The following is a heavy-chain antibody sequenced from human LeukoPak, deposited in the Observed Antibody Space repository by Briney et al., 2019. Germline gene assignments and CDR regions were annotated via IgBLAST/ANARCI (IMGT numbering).Heavy chain of an antibody. Sequence: ASVKVSCKASGYTLTSYGISWVRQAPGQGLEWMGWISAYNGNTDYAQKLQGRVTMTTDTSTSTAYMELRSLRSDDTAVYYCARELDYRPGYYYMDVWGKGTTVTVSS. V-gene: IGHV1-18*01. D-gene: IGHD3-16*01. CDR3: ARELDYRPGYYYMDV. CDR2: ISAYNGNT. J-gene: IGHJ6*03. CDR1: GYTLTSYG.